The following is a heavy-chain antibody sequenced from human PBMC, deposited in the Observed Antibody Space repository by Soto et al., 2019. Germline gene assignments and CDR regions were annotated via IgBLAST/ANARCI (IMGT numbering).Heavy chain of an antibody. D-gene: IGHD1-26*01. CDR2: INYSGTT. CDR1: GGSFSSDSFI. Sequence: QVQLQESGPGLVKPSQTLSLTCSVSGGSFSSDSFIWSWVRQFPGKGLEWIGYINYSGTTYYNPSLRSRITMSVYTSKNQFSLNLSSVTAADTAVYYCARDHKWDGMDVWGQGTTVTVSS. V-gene: IGHV4-31*03. J-gene: IGHJ6*02. CDR3: ARDHKWDGMDV.